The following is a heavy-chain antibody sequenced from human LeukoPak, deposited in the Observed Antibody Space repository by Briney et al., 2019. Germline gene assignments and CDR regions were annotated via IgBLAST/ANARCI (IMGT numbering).Heavy chain of an antibody. J-gene: IGHJ6*03. CDR2: IYYSGST. D-gene: IGHD5-24*01. Sequence: SETLSLTCTVSGGSISSYYWSWIRQPPGKGLEWIGYIYYSGSTNYNPSLKSRVTISVDTSKNQFSLKLSSVTAADTVVYYCASLEMATSKTYYYYYMDVWGKGTTVTVSS. V-gene: IGHV4-59*01. CDR3: ASLEMATSKTYYYYYMDV. CDR1: GGSISSYY.